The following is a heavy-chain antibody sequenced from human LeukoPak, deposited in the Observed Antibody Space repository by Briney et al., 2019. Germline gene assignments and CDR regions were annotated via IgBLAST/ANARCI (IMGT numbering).Heavy chain of an antibody. Sequence: GGSLRLSCAASGFTFDDYAMHWVRQAPGKGLEWVSLISWDGGSSYYADSVKGRFTISRDNSKNSLYLQMNSLRAQDTALYYCAKDSKAVTGTGNIGYWGQGTLVTVSS. CDR3: AKDSKAVTGTGNIGY. CDR2: ISWDGGSS. J-gene: IGHJ4*02. V-gene: IGHV3-43D*03. CDR1: GFTFDDYA. D-gene: IGHD6-19*01.